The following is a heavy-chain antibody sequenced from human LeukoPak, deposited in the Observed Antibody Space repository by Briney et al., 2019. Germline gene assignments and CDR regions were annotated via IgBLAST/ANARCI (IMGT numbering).Heavy chain of an antibody. D-gene: IGHD1-26*01. CDR1: GGTFSSYA. Sequence: SVKVSCKASGGTFSSYAISWVRQAPGQGLEWMGGIIPIFGTANYAQKFQGRVTITTDESTSTAYMELRSLRSEDTAVYYCARAGFDSGSYSLWFDPWGQGTLVTVSS. V-gene: IGHV1-69*05. J-gene: IGHJ5*02. CDR3: ARAGFDSGSYSLWFDP. CDR2: IIPIFGTA.